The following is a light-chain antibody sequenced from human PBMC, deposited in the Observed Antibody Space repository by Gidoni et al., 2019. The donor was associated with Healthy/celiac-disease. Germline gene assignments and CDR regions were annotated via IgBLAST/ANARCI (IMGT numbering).Light chain of an antibody. CDR2: AAS. V-gene: IGKV1-33*01. CDR1: QDISNY. Sequence: DIQMTQSPSSLSASVGDRVTINCQASQDISNYLNWYQQKQGKATKLLIYAASNLETGVTSRFSGSGSGTDFTTTISSLQPEDIATYYCQQYDNPWTFGPGTKVEIK. J-gene: IGKJ1*01. CDR3: QQYDNPWT.